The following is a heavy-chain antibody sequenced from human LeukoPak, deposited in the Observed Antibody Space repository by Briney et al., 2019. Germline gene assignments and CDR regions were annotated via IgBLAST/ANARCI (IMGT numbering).Heavy chain of an antibody. CDR1: GGTFSSYA. CDR3: ARDRVSGDHFFDY. J-gene: IGHJ4*02. Sequence: SVKVSCKASGGTFSSYAISWVRQAPGQGLEWMGGIIPIFGTANYAQKFQGRVTITADESTSTAYMELSSLRSEDTAVYYCARDRVSGDHFFDYWGQGTLVTVSS. V-gene: IGHV1-69*01. D-gene: IGHD2-21*01. CDR2: IIPIFGTA.